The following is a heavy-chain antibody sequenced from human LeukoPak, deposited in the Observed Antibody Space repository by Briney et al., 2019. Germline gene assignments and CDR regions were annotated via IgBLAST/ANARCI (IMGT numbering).Heavy chain of an antibody. D-gene: IGHD3-10*01. CDR3: ARHTGGSGSYYYYYYMDV. Sequence: SETLSLTCAVYGGSFSGYYWSWIRQPPGKGLGWIGEINHSGSTNYNPSLKSRVTISVDTSKNQFSLKLSSVTAADTAVYYCARHTGGSGSYYYYYYMDVWGKGTTVTISS. V-gene: IGHV4-34*01. CDR2: INHSGST. J-gene: IGHJ6*03. CDR1: GGSFSGYY.